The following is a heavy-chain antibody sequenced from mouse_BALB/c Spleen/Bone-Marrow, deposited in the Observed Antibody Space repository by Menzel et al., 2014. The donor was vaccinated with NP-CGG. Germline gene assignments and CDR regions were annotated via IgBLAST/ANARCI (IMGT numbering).Heavy chain of an antibody. Sequence: EVQLQESGPGLVKPSQSLSLPCSVTGYSITSGYYWNWIRQFPGNKLEWMGYINYDGSNKYSPSLKNRISITRDTSKNQFFLKLNSVTTEDTATYYCARAFWDYFDYWGQGTTLTVSS. D-gene: IGHD4-1*01. CDR1: GYSITSGYY. V-gene: IGHV3-6*02. CDR3: ARAFWDYFDY. J-gene: IGHJ2*01. CDR2: INYDGSN.